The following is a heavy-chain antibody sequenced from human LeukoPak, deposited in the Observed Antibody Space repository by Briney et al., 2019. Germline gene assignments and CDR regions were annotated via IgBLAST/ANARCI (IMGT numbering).Heavy chain of an antibody. J-gene: IGHJ4*02. V-gene: IGHV1-8*02. Sequence: ASVKVSCKASGYTFTSYAMNWVRQATGQGLEWMGWMNPNSGNTGYAQKFQGRVTMTRNTSISTAYMELSSLRSEDTAVYYCVGVPVVTATFDYWGQGTLVTVSS. CDR2: MNPNSGNT. CDR3: VGVPVVTATFDY. CDR1: GYTFTSYA. D-gene: IGHD2-21*02.